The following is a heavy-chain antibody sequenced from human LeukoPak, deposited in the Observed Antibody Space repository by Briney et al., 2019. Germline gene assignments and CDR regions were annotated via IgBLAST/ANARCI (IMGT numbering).Heavy chain of an antibody. CDR3: ARDHNYAFDN. J-gene: IGHJ4*02. D-gene: IGHD1-1*01. CDR1: EFTFSDYS. Sequence: GGSLRLSCAASEFTFSDYSMNWVRQAPGKGLEWISWVGIDSGNTKYADSVKGRFTISGEKAKNSLYLQMSSLRVEDTAVYYCARDHNYAFDNWGQGTLVTVSS. CDR2: VGIDSGNT. V-gene: IGHV3-48*01.